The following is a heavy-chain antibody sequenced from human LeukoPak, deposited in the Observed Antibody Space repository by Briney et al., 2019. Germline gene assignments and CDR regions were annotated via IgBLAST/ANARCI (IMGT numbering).Heavy chain of an antibody. D-gene: IGHD4-23*01. J-gene: IGHJ4*02. CDR2: NYYSGST. CDR3: ARPGTTVVTPGYFDY. Sequence: SETLSLTCTVSGGSISSSSYFWGWIRQPPGKGLEWIGSNYYSGSTYYNPSLKSRVTISVDTSKNQFSLKLSSVTAADTAVYYCARPGTTVVTPGYFDYWGQGTLVTVSS. CDR1: GGSISSSSYF. V-gene: IGHV4-39*01.